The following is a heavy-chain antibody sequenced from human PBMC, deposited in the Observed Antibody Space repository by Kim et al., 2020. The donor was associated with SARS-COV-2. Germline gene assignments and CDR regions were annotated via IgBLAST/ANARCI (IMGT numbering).Heavy chain of an antibody. J-gene: IGHJ2*01. CDR1: GGSISYYC. Sequence: SETLSLTCTVSGGSISYYCWTWIRQPPGKGLEWIGYVFDSGSTNYNPSLKSRVTISLGTSKKQFSLQLTSVTAADTAVYYCARGKYYYDGSGNPRFWYFDLWGRGTLVTVSS. CDR3: ARGKYYYDGSGNPRFWYFDL. V-gene: IGHV4-59*01. D-gene: IGHD3-22*01. CDR2: VFDSGST.